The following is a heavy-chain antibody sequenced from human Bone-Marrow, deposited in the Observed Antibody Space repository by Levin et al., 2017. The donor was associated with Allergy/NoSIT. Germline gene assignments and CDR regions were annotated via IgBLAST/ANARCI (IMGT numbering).Heavy chain of an antibody. CDR1: GFSFRSES. CDR3: AKGMWGVAHPVCDY. V-gene: IGHV3-23*01. J-gene: IGHJ4*02. CDR2: ISAGGGSM. D-gene: IGHD3-10*01. Sequence: SCAASGFSFRSESMTWVRQAPGKGLEWVACISAGGGSMYYAESVKGRFTISRNNSNHPLFLQMDSRRDEDTAVDHCAKGMWGVAHPVCDYWGQGTRVTVSS.